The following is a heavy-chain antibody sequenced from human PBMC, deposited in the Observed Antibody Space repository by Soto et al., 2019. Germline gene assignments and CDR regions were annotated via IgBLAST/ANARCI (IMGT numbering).Heavy chain of an antibody. J-gene: IGHJ3*02. CDR3: ARPLGRNWNDVGHAFDI. CDR2: IIPIFGTA. V-gene: IGHV1-69*12. D-gene: IGHD1-1*01. CDR1: GGTFSSYA. Sequence: QVQLVQSGAEVKKPGSSVKVSCKASGGTFSSYAISWVRQAPGQGLEWMGGIIPIFGTANYAQKFQGRVTITADESTSTADTELSSLRSDDTAVYYCARPLGRNWNDVGHAFDIWGQGTMVTVSS.